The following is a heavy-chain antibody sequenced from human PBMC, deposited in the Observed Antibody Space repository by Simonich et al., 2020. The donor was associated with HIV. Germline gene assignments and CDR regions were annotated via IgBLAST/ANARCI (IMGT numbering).Heavy chain of an antibody. Sequence: EVQLVESGGGLVQPGRSLRLSCAASGFTFDDYAMHWVRQAPGKDREWVTGISGNSGSIGYADSVKGRLTISRDNAKNSLYLQMNSLRAEDTALYYCAKDKGAYYGSGSPVYWGQGTLVTVSS. CDR2: ISGNSGSI. V-gene: IGHV3-9*01. D-gene: IGHD3-10*01. CDR1: GFTFDDYA. CDR3: AKDKGAYYGSGSPVY. J-gene: IGHJ4*02.